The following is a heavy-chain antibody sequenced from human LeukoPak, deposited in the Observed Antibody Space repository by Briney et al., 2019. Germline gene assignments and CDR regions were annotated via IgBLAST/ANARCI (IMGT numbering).Heavy chain of an antibody. V-gene: IGHV1-46*01. Sequence: ASVKVSCKASGYTFTSYYMHWVRQAPGQELEWMGIINPSGGSTSYAQKFQGRVTMTRDTSTSTVYMELSSLRSEDTAVYYCAREHPGGAATGLLGDYWGQGTLVTVSS. CDR2: INPSGGST. CDR3: AREHPGGAATGLLGDY. D-gene: IGHD6-13*01. CDR1: GYTFTSYY. J-gene: IGHJ4*02.